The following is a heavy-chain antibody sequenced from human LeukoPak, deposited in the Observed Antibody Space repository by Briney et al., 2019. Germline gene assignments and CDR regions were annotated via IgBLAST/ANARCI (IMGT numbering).Heavy chain of an antibody. V-gene: IGHV1-24*01. CDR2: FDPEDGET. Sequence: ASVKVSCKVSGYTLTELSMHWVRQAPGKGLEWMGGFDPEDGETIYAQKFQGRVTMTEDTSTDTAYMELSSLRSEDTAVYYCAKDLRFGESTTIDYWGQGTLVTVSS. CDR1: GYTLTELS. J-gene: IGHJ4*02. CDR3: AKDLRFGESTTIDY. D-gene: IGHD3-10*01.